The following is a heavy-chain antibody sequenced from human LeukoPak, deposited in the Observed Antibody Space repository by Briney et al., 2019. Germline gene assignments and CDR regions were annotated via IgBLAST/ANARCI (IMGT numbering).Heavy chain of an antibody. CDR1: GYTFTDYY. J-gene: IGHJ6*02. CDR2: INPNSGGT. D-gene: IGHD2-2*01. V-gene: IGHV1-2*02. CDR3: TREESSTTCSDT. Sequence: ASVKVSCKASGYTFTDYYMHCVRQAPGQGLEWMGWINPNSGGTNYAQKFQGRVTMTRDTSINTAYMELSRLRSDDTAVYYCTREESSTTCSDTWRQGTTVTVSS.